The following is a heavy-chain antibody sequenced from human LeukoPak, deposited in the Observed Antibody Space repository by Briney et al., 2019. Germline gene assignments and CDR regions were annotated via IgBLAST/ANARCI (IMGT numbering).Heavy chain of an antibody. V-gene: IGHV1-69*04. D-gene: IGHD2-21*02. CDR1: GGTFSSYA. CDR3: ARDEYCGGDCYFWFDP. Sequence: GASVKVSRKASGGTFSSYAISWVQQAPGQGLEWMGRIIPIFGIANYAQKFQGRVTITADKSTSTAYMELSSLRSEDTAVYYCARDEYCGGDCYFWFDPWGQGTLVTVSS. CDR2: IIPIFGIA. J-gene: IGHJ5*02.